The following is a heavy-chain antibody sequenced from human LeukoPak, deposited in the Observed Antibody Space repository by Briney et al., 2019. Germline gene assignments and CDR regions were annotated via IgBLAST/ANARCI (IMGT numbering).Heavy chain of an antibody. CDR3: ARDYFTSYYYYGMDV. Sequence: TSETLSLTCTVSGGSISSYYWSWIRQPPGKGLEWIGYINYSGSTNYNPSLKSRVTISIDTSKNQFSRKLSSVTAADTAVYYCARDYFTSYYYYGMDVWGQGTTVTVSS. CDR1: GGSISSYY. J-gene: IGHJ6*02. CDR2: INYSGST. D-gene: IGHD2/OR15-2a*01. V-gene: IGHV4-59*01.